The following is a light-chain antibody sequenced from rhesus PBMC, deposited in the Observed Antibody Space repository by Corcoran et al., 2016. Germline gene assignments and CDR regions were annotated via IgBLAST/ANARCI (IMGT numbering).Light chain of an antibody. CDR1: QSLLYSSNNKNY. CDR3: QQHYSSPLT. J-gene: IGKJ4*01. V-gene: IGKV4-1*01. CDR2: WAS. Sequence: DIVMTQSPDSLAVSLGERVTINCKSSQSLLYSSNNKNYLAWYQQKPGQAPKLLIDWASTRESGVPNRFSGSGSGTDFTLTSSGLQAEDVAVYYCQQHYSSPLTFGGGTKVELK.